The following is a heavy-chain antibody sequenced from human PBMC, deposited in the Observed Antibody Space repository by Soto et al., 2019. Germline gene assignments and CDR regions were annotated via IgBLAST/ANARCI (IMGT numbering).Heavy chain of an antibody. D-gene: IGHD6-13*01. CDR1: GLTVITKH. J-gene: IGHJ6*02. CDR3: ARDFDTSRDDRAYYGIDV. CDR2: IYRDGTT. Sequence: EVQLVESGGGLVQPGGSLRISCAASGLTVITKHMTLVRQAPGKGLEWVSIIYRDGTTYYADSVKGRFTISRDSSENTLYLQMNSLRAEDTAVYYCARDFDTSRDDRAYYGIDVWGQWTTVTVSS. V-gene: IGHV3-66*01.